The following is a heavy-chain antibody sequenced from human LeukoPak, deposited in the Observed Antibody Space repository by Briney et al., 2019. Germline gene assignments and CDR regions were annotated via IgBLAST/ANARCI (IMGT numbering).Heavy chain of an antibody. CDR2: ISSGSTYI. J-gene: IGHJ4*02. D-gene: IGHD2-2*01. V-gene: IGHV3-21*01. CDR1: GFIFSDYS. CDR3: ARGYCSSTSCPRHHFDY. Sequence: PGGSLRLSCAASGFIFSDYSMNWVRQAPGKGLEWVSSISSGSTYIYYADSVKGRFTISRDNGETSLYLQMSSLRTEDTAVYYCARGYCSSTSCPRHHFDYWGQGTLVTVSS.